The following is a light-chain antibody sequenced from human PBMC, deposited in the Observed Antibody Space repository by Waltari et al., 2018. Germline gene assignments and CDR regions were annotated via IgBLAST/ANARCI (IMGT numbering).Light chain of an antibody. CDR3: QQYSSTPLT. V-gene: IGKV4-1*01. J-gene: IGKJ4*01. CDR2: WAS. Sequence: DIVMTQSPDSLAVSLGERANINCQSSQTVLYHGNNKNYLAWYQQKPGQPPKLLIYWASTRDSGVPDRFSGSGSGTDFTLTISSLQAEDVAVYYCQQYSSTPLTFGGGTKVEIK. CDR1: QTVLYHGNNKNY.